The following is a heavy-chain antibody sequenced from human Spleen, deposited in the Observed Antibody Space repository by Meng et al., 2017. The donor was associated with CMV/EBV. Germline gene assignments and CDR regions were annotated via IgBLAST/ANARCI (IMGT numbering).Heavy chain of an antibody. J-gene: IGHJ6*02. CDR1: GGSISSSSYY. V-gene: IGHV4-39*01. D-gene: IGHD6-13*01. CDR2: VYHSGST. Sequence: SETLSLTCTVSGGSISSSSYYWGWIRQPPGKGLEWIGNVYHSGSTNYNPSHKSRVSISLDTSRNQVSLNLGSATAADTAVYYCAKSWDGMDVWGQGTTVTVSS. CDR3: AKSWDGMDV.